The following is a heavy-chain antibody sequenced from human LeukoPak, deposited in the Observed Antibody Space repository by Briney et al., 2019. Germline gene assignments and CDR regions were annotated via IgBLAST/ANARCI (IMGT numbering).Heavy chain of an antibody. D-gene: IGHD4-11*01. CDR2: INHSGST. CDR3: ARDPASVTPNDAFDI. V-gene: IGHV4-34*01. CDR1: GGSFSGYY. J-gene: IGHJ3*02. Sequence: SETLSLTCAVYGGSFSGYYWSWIRQPPGKGLEWIGEINHSGSTNYNPSLKSRVTISVDTSKNQFSLKLSSVTAADTAVYYCARDPASVTPNDAFDIWGQGTMVTVSS.